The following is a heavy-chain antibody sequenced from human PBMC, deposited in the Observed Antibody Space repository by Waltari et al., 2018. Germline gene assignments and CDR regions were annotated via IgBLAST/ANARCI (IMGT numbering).Heavy chain of an antibody. CDR1: GGTFSSYA. J-gene: IGHJ3*02. D-gene: IGHD6-13*01. V-gene: IGHV1-69*04. CDR2: IIPILGIA. CDR3: ARVGAAAGYDAFDI. Sequence: QVQLVQSGAEVKKPGSSVNVSCKASGGTFSSYAISWVRQAPGQGLEWMGRIIPILGIANYAQKFQGRVTSTADKATSTAYMELSSLRSEDTAVYYCARVGAAAGYDAFDIWGQGTMVTVSS.